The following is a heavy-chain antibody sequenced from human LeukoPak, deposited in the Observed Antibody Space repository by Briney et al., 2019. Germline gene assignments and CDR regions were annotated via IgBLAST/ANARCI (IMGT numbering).Heavy chain of an antibody. D-gene: IGHD4-23*01. V-gene: IGHV4-34*01. CDR1: GGSFSGYY. CDR2: INHSGST. J-gene: IGHJ4*02. Sequence: SETLSLTCAVYGGSFSGYYWSWIRQPPGKGLEWIGEINHSGSTKYNPSLKSRVTISVDTSKNQFSLKLSSVTAADTAVYYCAYSTVVTRGYYWGPGALVTVSS. CDR3: AYSTVVTRGYY.